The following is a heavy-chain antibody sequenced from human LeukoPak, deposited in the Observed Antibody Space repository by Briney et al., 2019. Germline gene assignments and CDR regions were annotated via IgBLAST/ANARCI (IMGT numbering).Heavy chain of an antibody. CDR1: GDSISHYY. D-gene: IGHD3-9*01. V-gene: IGHV4-4*08. CDR3: ARDPSGPGYYDH. J-gene: IGHJ4*02. Sequence: SETLSLTCTVSGDSISHYYWTWIRQPPGKGLEWIAYIYHTGSTNYNPSLKSRVTISLDTSKNQFSLKLTSVTAADTAVYYCARDPSGPGYYDHWGQGTLVTISS. CDR2: IYHTGST.